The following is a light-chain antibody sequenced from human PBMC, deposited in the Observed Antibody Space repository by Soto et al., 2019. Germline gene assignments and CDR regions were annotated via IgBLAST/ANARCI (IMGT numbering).Light chain of an antibody. CDR1: QSVSSSS. Sequence: VLTQFPGTLSLSPGARATISCRASQSVSSSSFAWYQQQHGQAPGLLIYGASSRATGIPDRCSGSGSGTDFTLTISRLEPEDFAVYYCQQYGSSPRTFGQGTKVDIK. CDR3: QQYGSSPRT. J-gene: IGKJ1*01. V-gene: IGKV3-20*01. CDR2: GAS.